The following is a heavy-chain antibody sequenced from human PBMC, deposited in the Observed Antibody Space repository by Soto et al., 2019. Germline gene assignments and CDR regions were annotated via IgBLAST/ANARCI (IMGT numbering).Heavy chain of an antibody. D-gene: IGHD2-21*01. CDR3: TTDGGERVYYYGMDV. CDR1: GSTFSNAW. V-gene: IGHV3-15*01. J-gene: IGHJ6*02. CDR2: IKSKTDGGTT. Sequence: EVQLVESGGGLVKPGGSLRLSCAASGSTFSNAWMSWVRQAPGKGLEWVGRIKSKTDGGTTDYAAPVKGRFTISRDDSKNTLYLQMNSLKTEDTAVYYCTTDGGERVYYYGMDVWGQGTTVTVSS.